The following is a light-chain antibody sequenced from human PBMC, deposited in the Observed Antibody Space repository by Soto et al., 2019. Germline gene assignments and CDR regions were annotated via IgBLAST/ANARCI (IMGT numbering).Light chain of an antibody. CDR2: DSS. V-gene: IGKV1-33*01. CDR1: YVIKWY. CDR3: QQYENVPLT. J-gene: IGKJ4*01. Sequence: DIQMTQSPSSLSASVGDRVTITCQASYVIKWYLNWYQQKPGKAPKLLIYDSSNVETGVPSRFSGSGSGTDFTFTITNLQPEDIEIYYCQQYENVPLTFGGGTTLEIK.